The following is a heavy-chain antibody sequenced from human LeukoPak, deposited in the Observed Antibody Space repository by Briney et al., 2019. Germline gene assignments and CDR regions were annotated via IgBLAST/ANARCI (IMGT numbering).Heavy chain of an antibody. CDR1: GGSTRTGGYY. Sequence: SETLSLTCTVSGGSTRTGGYYWSRIRQHPGKGLEWIGNIYHTGTTYYNPSLKSRVTISVDTSKNQFSLRLSSVTAADTAVYYCARLDGDYTFGAFDIWGQGTVVTVSS. CDR3: ARLDGDYTFGAFDI. J-gene: IGHJ3*02. CDR2: IYHTGTT. D-gene: IGHD4-17*01. V-gene: IGHV4-31*03.